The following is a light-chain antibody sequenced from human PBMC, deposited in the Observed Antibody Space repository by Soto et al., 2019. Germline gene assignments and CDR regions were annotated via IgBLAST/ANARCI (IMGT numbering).Light chain of an antibody. CDR1: QSISSW. J-gene: IGKJ1*01. V-gene: IGKV1-5*03. Sequence: DIQMTQSPSTLSASVGDRVTITCRASQSISSWLAWYHQKPVKAPKLLIYKASSLESGVPSMFSGSGSGTEFTLTISSLQPDDFATYYCQQYNRYSWTFGQGTKVDIK. CDR2: KAS. CDR3: QQYNRYSWT.